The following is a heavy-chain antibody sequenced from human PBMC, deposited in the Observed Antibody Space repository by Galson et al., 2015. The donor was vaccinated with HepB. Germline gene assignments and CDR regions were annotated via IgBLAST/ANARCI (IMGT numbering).Heavy chain of an antibody. V-gene: IGHV1-24*01. CDR1: GYTLTELS. Sequence: SVKVSCKVSGYTLTELSMHWVRQAPGKGLEWMGGFDPEDGETIYAQKFQGRVTMTEDTSTDTAYMELSSLRSEDTAVYYCAIAFPYYDFWSGYSPGSGSYYNGGFDPWGQGTLVTVSS. CDR2: FDPEDGET. CDR3: AIAFPYYDFWSGYSPGSGSYYNGGFDP. D-gene: IGHD3-3*01. J-gene: IGHJ5*02.